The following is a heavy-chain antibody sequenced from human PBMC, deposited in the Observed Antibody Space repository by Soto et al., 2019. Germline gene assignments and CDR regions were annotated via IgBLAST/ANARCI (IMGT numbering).Heavy chain of an antibody. CDR3: ARAADYGDYVDYYYYYMDV. CDR2: IYYSGST. J-gene: IGHJ6*03. Sequence: SETLSLTCTVSGGSISSYYWSWIRQPPGKGLEWIGYIYYSGSTNYNPSLKSRVTISVDTSKNQFSLKLSSVTAADTAVYYCARAADYGDYVDYYYYYMDVWGKGTTVTVSS. D-gene: IGHD4-17*01. CDR1: GGSISSYY. V-gene: IGHV4-59*01.